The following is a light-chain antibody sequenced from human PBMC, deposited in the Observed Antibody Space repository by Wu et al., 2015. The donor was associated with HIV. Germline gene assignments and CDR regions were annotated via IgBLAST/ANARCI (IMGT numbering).Light chain of an antibody. CDR2: ATS. V-gene: IGKV3-20*01. CDR3: QQFGSSPYT. CDR1: QSISSMY. Sequence: ESVLTQSPGILSLSPGERAALSCRASQSISSMYLAWYQQKPGQAPRLLIYATSNRATGIPDRFSGSESGTDFTLTISRLEPEDFAVYSCQQFGSSPYTFGQGTKLEIK. J-gene: IGKJ2*01.